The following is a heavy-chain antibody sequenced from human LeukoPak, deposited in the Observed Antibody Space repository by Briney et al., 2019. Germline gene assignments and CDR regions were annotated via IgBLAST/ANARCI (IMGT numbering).Heavy chain of an antibody. CDR3: ARIVTVAWSERRPGYYYMDV. V-gene: IGHV3-21*01. CDR1: AFIFNRYG. J-gene: IGHJ6*03. Sequence: GGSLRLSCAASAFIFNRYGMSWVRQAPGKGLEWVSSISSSSSYIYYSDSVKGRFTISRDNAKNSLYLQMNRLRAAHTAVYYCARIVTVAWSERRPGYYYMDVWGKGTTVTVSS. CDR2: ISSSSSYI. D-gene: IGHD1-1*01.